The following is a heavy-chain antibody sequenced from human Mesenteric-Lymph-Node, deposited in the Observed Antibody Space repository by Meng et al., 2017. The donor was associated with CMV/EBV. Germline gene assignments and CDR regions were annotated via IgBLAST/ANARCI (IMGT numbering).Heavy chain of an antibody. CDR2: IRWDGGST. Sequence: GESLKISCAASGFSFSRYEMMWVRQAPGKGLEWVSLIRWDGGSTYYADSVKGRFTISRDNSKNSLYLQMNSLRAEDTALYYCAKDMGPGIGNYYYAMDVWGQGTTVTVSS. J-gene: IGHJ6*02. CDR1: GFSFSRYE. V-gene: IGHV3-43D*03. CDR3: AKDMGPGIGNYYYAMDV. D-gene: IGHD1-26*01.